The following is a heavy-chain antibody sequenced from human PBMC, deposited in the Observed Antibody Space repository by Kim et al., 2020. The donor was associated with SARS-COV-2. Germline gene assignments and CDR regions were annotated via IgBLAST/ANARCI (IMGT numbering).Heavy chain of an antibody. CDR3: ARDFYLSAVATISGYWYFDL. Sequence: ASVKVSCKASGYTFTSYAMNWVRQAPGQGLEWMGWINTNTGNPTYAQGFTGRFVFSLDTSVSTAYLQISSLKAEDTAVYYCARDFYLSAVATISGYWYFDLWGRGTLVTVS. J-gene: IGHJ2*01. D-gene: IGHD5-12*01. CDR1: GYTFTSYA. CDR2: INTNTGNP. V-gene: IGHV7-4-1*02.